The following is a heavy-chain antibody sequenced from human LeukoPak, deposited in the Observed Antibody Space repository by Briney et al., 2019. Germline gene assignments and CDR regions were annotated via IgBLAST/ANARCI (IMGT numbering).Heavy chain of an antibody. CDR2: IYSSGST. Sequence: SETLSLTCTVSGGSISTYYWSWIRQPAGKGLEWIGRIYSSGSTNYNPSLKSRVTMSVDTSKNQFSLKLRSVTAADTAVYYCARGRGTWNDHGFDYWGQGTLVTVSS. V-gene: IGHV4-4*07. J-gene: IGHJ4*02. CDR3: ARGRGTWNDHGFDY. CDR1: GGSISTYY. D-gene: IGHD1-1*01.